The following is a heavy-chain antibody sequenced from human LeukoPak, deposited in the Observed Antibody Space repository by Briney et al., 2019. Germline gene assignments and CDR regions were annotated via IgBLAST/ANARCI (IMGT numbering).Heavy chain of an antibody. J-gene: IGHJ4*02. D-gene: IGHD6-19*01. CDR3: ARDDRGDEQWLVTLHY. Sequence: GASVKVSCKASGYTFTSYGISWVRQAPGQGLEWMGWISAYNGNTNYAQKLQGRVTMTTDTSTSTAYMELRSLRSDDTAVYYCARDDRGDEQWLVTLHYWGQGTLVTVSS. V-gene: IGHV1-18*01. CDR2: ISAYNGNT. CDR1: GYTFTSYG.